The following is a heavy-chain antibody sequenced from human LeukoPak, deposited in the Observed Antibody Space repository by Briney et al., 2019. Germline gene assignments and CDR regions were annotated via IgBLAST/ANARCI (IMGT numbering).Heavy chain of an antibody. V-gene: IGHV1-69*01. CDR1: GGTFSSYA. CDR3: ARSFTYYSDSSGYYLIY. J-gene: IGHJ4*02. D-gene: IGHD3-22*01. Sequence: SVKVSCKASGGTFSSYAISWVRQAPGQGLEWMGGIIPIFGTANCAQKFQGRVTITADESTSTAYMELSSLRSEDTAVYYCARSFTYYSDSSGYYLIYWGQGTLVTVSS. CDR2: IIPIFGTA.